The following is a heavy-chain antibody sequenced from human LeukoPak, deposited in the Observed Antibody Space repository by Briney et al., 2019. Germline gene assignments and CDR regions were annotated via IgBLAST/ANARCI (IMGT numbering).Heavy chain of an antibody. J-gene: IGHJ1*01. CDR3: AGSIRFPCEH. D-gene: IGHD3-10*01. CDR2: ISYDGSNK. CDR1: GFTFSSYA. Sequence: SGGSLRLSCAASGFTFSSYAMHWVRQAPGKGLEWVAVISYDGSNKYYADSVKGRFTISRDNSKNTLYLQMNSLRAEDTAVYYCAGSIRFPCEHWGQGTLVPVSS. V-gene: IGHV3-30-3*01.